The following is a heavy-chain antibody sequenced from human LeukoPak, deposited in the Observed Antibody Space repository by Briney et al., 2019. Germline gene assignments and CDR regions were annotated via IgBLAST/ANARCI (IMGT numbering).Heavy chain of an antibody. D-gene: IGHD5-18*01. CDR3: AKGSSGYIYGDY. J-gene: IGHJ4*02. Sequence: GGSLRLSCAASGFTFSSYSMNWVRQAPGMGLEWVSGISGGSDGTYYADSVKGRFTISRDNSKNTLYLQMNSLRAEDTAIYYCAKGSSGYIYGDYWGQGTLVTVSS. CDR1: GFTFSSYS. V-gene: IGHV3-23*01. CDR2: ISGGSDGT.